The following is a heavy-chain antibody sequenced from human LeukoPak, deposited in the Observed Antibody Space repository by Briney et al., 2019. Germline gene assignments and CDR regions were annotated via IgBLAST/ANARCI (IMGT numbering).Heavy chain of an antibody. CDR1: GDSINSLDL. Sequence: PSETLSLTCTVSGDSINSLDLWSWVRQPPGKGLEWIGEMYLSGTTHSNPSVKSRVTISIDKSENQFFLNLSSVTAADTAVYYCVGLVGRYSSGLYYYYFDYWGQGTLVTVSS. CDR2: MYLSGTT. D-gene: IGHD3-22*01. J-gene: IGHJ4*02. V-gene: IGHV4-4*02. CDR3: VGLVGRYSSGLYYYYFDY.